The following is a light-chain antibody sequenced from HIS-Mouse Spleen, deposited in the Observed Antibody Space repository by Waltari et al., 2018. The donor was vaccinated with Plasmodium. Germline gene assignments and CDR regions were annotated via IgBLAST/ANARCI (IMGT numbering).Light chain of an antibody. V-gene: IGLV3-1*01. Sequence: SYELTQPPSVSVSPGQTASITCSGDKLGDKYACWYQQKPGQSPVLGIYQASKRPSGSPERFSGSNSGNTATLTISGTQAMDEADYYCQAWDSSTVVFGGGTKLTVL. CDR3: QAWDSSTVV. CDR1: KLGDKY. CDR2: QAS. J-gene: IGLJ2*01.